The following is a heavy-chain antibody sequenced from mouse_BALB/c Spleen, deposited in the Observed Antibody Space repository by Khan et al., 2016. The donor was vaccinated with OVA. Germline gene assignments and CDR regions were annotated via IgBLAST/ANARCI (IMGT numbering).Heavy chain of an antibody. V-gene: IGHV9-3-1*01. CDR2: IYTYTGEP. J-gene: IGHJ4*01. Sequence: QIQLVQSGPELKKPGETVKISCKASGYTFTNYGMNWVKQAPGKGLKWMGWIYTYTGEPTYADDFKGRFAFSLESSASTAYLQINHLTNEDTATXYWSRGSSRAMDYWGQGTSVTVSS. CDR1: GYTFTNYG. D-gene: IGHD1-1*01. CDR3: SRGSSRAMDY.